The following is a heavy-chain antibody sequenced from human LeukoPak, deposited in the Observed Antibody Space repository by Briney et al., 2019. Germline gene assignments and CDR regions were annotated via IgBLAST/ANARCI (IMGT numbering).Heavy chain of an antibody. CDR2: IYTSGST. D-gene: IGHD1-26*01. J-gene: IGHJ4*02. V-gene: IGHV4-4*07. Sequence: SETLSLTCTVSGGSITSYYWSWIRQAAGKGLEWIGRIYTSGSTSYNPSLKSRLTMSVDTSKNQFSLKLSSVTAADTAVYYCARSGGSGTYYDGSFDHWGQGTLVTVSS. CDR3: ARSGGSGTYYDGSFDH. CDR1: GGSITSYY.